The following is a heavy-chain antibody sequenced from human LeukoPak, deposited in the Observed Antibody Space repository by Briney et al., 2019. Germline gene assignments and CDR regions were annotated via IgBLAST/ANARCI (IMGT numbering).Heavy chain of an antibody. V-gene: IGHV3-13*01. CDR3: ARGPPRGKYYYMDV. J-gene: IGHJ6*03. D-gene: IGHD1-1*01. CDR2: IGTASDT. CDR1: GFTFSSFD. Sequence: GGSLRLSCAASGFTFSSFDMHWVRQPTGQGLEWVSTIGTASDTYYPGSVEGRFTISRDNVRNCLYLEMNSLTAGDTAVYYCARGPPRGKYYYMDVWGKGTTVTVSS.